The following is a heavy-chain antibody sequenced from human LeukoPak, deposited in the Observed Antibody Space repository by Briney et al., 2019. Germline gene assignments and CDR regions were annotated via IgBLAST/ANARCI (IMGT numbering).Heavy chain of an antibody. J-gene: IGHJ5*02. CDR1: GFAFSRYW. CDR2: IKQDGSEK. D-gene: IGHD1-26*01. Sequence: GGSLRLSCAASGFAFSRYWMAWVRQAPGKGLEWVANIKQDGSEKYYVDSVKGRFIISRDNAKNSLHLQMNSLRVEDMAVYYCVRDGSGGSTQYNWFDPWGQGTLVTVSS. V-gene: IGHV3-7*01. CDR3: VRDGSGGSTQYNWFDP.